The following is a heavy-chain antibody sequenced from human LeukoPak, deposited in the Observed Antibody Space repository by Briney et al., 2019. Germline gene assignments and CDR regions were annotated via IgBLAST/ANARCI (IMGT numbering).Heavy chain of an antibody. Sequence: ASVKLSCNASGYTFTSYYIVWLRQAPGQGLEWMGRIDPSGGSTSYAQKFQGRVTMTRGTSTSTVYMELSSLISEDTAVYYCARNSGSGFDYWGQGTLVTVSS. D-gene: IGHD2-15*01. CDR2: IDPSGGST. J-gene: IGHJ4*02. CDR1: GYTFTSYY. CDR3: ARNSGSGFDY. V-gene: IGHV1-46*01.